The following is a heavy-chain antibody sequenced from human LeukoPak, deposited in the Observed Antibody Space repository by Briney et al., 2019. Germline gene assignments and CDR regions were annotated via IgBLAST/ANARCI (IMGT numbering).Heavy chain of an antibody. J-gene: IGHJ4*02. Sequence: GGSLRLSCAASGFTFSGYSMTWVRQAPGKGLEWVSSISNSNTYIYYADSVKGRFTISRDNAKNSLYLQMDSLRAEDTAVYYCAREEGITMVRGIRDWGQGTPVTVSS. CDR1: GFTFSGYS. V-gene: IGHV3-21*01. CDR3: AREEGITMVRGIRD. D-gene: IGHD3-10*01. CDR2: ISNSNTYI.